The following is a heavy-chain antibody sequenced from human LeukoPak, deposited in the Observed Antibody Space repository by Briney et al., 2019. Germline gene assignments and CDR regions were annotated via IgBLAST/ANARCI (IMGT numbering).Heavy chain of an antibody. CDR1: GGSISSYY. Sequence: SETLSLTCTVSGGSISSYYWSWIRQPPGKGLEWIGYIYYSGSTNYNPSLKSRVTISVDTSKNQFSLKLSSVTAADTAVYYCARGSGWYGEFDYWGQGTLVTVSS. CDR2: IYYSGST. CDR3: ARGSGWYGEFDY. D-gene: IGHD6-19*01. J-gene: IGHJ4*02. V-gene: IGHV4-59*08.